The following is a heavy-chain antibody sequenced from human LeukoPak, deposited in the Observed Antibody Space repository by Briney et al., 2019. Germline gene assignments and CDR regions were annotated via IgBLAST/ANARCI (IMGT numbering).Heavy chain of an antibody. CDR1: GFTFSTFA. V-gene: IGHV3-23*01. J-gene: IGHJ4*02. Sequence: GGSLRLSCAASGFTFSTFAMIWVRQPPGKGLEWVSSIFPSGGEIHYADSVRGRFTISRDNSKNTLYLQMNSLRGDDTAVYYCAKEEQGRATGYFDYWGQGTLVTVSS. CDR3: AKEEQGRATGYFDY. D-gene: IGHD5-24*01. CDR2: IFPSGGEI.